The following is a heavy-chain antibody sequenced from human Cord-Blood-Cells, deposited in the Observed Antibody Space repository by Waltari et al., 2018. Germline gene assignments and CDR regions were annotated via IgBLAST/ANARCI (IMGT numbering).Heavy chain of an antibody. CDR2: LYYRGSY. D-gene: IGHD2-15*01. CDR3: ARVFPVVVKENWYFDL. Sequence: QVQLQESGPGLVKPSETLSLTCTVSGGSISSYYWSWIRQPPGKGLEWLGYLYYRGSYTYNPPLKSRVTISVDTSKNQFSLKLSSVTAADTAVYYCARVFPVVVKENWYFDLWGRGTLVTVSS. J-gene: IGHJ2*01. CDR1: GGSISSYY. V-gene: IGHV4-59*01.